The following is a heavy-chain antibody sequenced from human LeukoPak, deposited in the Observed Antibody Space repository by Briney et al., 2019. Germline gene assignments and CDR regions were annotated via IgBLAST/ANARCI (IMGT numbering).Heavy chain of an antibody. V-gene: IGHV3-74*01. CDR2: SNGDGTDT. J-gene: IGHJ4*02. CDR3: TRDSHGGVDY. Sequence: GGSLRLSCAASGFTFSPAWMHWARQAPGMGLEWVSRSNGDGTDTIYADSVKGRFTISRDNAKNTLYLQMNSLRAEDTAVYYCTRDSHGGVDYWGQGTLVTVSS. D-gene: IGHD3-10*01. CDR1: GFTFSPAW.